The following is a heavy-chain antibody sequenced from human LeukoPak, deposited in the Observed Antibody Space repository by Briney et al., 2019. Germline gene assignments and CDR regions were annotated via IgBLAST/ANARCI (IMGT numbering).Heavy chain of an antibody. J-gene: IGHJ5*02. D-gene: IGHD1-26*01. Sequence: GASVKVSCKASGYTFTGYYMHWVRQAPGQGLEWMGWINPNSGGTNYAQKLQGRVTMTRDTSISTAYMELSRLRSDDTAVYYCAGDESGGAGFEPWGQGTLVTVSS. CDR2: INPNSGGT. V-gene: IGHV1-2*02. CDR3: AGDESGGAGFEP. CDR1: GYTFTGYY.